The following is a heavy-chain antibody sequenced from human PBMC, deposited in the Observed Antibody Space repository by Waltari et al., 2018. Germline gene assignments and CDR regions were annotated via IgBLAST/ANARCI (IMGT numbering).Heavy chain of an antibody. CDR3: ARADYYYDKNWFDP. CDR2: VYYSGGT. Sequence: QVQLQESGPGLVKPSQTLSLTCTVSGVSISSGDDHWNWIRQPPGKGLEWIGYVYYSGGTYYNPALKSRLTSSVDTSKNQFYLHLNSVTAADTAVYYCARADYYYDKNWFDPWGQGTPVTVSS. J-gene: IGHJ5*02. D-gene: IGHD3-22*01. V-gene: IGHV4-30-4*08. CDR1: GVSISSGDDH.